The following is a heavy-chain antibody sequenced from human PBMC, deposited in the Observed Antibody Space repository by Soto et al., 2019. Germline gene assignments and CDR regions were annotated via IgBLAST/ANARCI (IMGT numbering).Heavy chain of an antibody. CDR1: GGSISSGGYY. CDR3: ARVCGGDCHYGMDV. J-gene: IGHJ6*02. CDR2: IYYSGST. D-gene: IGHD2-21*02. V-gene: IGHV4-31*11. Sequence: PSETLSLTCAVSGGSISSGGYYWSWIRQHPGKGLEWIGYIYYSGSTYYNPSLKSRVTISVDTSKNQFSLKLSSVTAADTAVYYCARVCGGDCHYGMDVRGQGTKVTVSS.